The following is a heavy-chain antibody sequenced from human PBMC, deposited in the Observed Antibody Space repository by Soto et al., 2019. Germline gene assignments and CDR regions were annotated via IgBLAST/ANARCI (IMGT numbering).Heavy chain of an antibody. J-gene: IGHJ4*02. CDR3: ARDRFYYDSSGYPAY. CDR1: GYTFTSYY. D-gene: IGHD3-22*01. V-gene: IGHV1-46*01. CDR2: INPSGGST. Sequence: ASVKVSCKASGYTFTSYYMHWVRQAPGQGLEWMGIINPSGGSTSYAQKFQGRVTMTRDTSTSTVYMELSSLRSEDTAVYYCARDRFYYDSSGYPAYWGQGTRVTVSS.